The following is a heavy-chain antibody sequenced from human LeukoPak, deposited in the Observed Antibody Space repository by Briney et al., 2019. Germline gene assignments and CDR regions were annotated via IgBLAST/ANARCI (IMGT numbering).Heavy chain of an antibody. D-gene: IGHD2-8*01. CDR3: ARDGVSTTPDFDY. CDR2: IYPNSGAT. Sequence: ASVKVSCKTSGYTFTAYYMYWLRQAPGQGLECMGWIYPNSGATGYAQNFEGRVTMTRDTSVSTIYMELSRLRSDDTAVYYCARDGVSTTPDFDYWGQGTLVTVSS. J-gene: IGHJ4*02. V-gene: IGHV1-2*02. CDR1: GYTFTAYY.